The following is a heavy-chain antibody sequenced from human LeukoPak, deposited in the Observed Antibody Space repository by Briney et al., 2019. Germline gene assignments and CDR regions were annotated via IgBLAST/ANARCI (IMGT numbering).Heavy chain of an antibody. CDR2: INQRGSN. V-gene: IGHV4-34*01. D-gene: IGHD6-19*01. CDR1: GGSFSVYY. Sequence: SDPLSLPCALCGGSFSVYYGRGLPRPTGGGVEGIGEINQRGSNNYNPSLESRVTISVDTSKDQFSLKLSSVTAAYTAVYYCARSRRGYSSGWYAYYYYMDVWGKGNTVTISS. J-gene: IGHJ6*03. CDR3: ARSRRGYSSGWYAYYYYMDV.